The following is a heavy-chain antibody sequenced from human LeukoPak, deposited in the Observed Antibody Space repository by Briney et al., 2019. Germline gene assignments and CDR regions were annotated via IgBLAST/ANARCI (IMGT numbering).Heavy chain of an antibody. D-gene: IGHD3-22*01. J-gene: IGHJ3*02. V-gene: IGHV3-74*01. CDR1: GFTFSTFL. Sequence: GGSLRLSCAASGFTFSTFLMHWVRQAPGKGLVWVSRINSDGSSTSYADSVKGRFTISRDNAKNTLSLQMNSLRAEDTAVYYCAGDYYDSSGRIGAFGIWGQGTMVTVSP. CDR3: AGDYYDSSGRIGAFGI. CDR2: INSDGSST.